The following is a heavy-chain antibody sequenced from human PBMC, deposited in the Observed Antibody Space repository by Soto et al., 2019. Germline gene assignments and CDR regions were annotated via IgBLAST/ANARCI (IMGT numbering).Heavy chain of an antibody. D-gene: IGHD2-2*01. CDR2: ISGSGGST. J-gene: IGHJ6*02. CDR1: GFTFSRYA. CDR3: AKDALRAKEYQLPYPYNYYYGMDV. V-gene: IGHV3-23*01. Sequence: GGSLRLSCAASGFTFSRYAMSWVRQAPGKWLEWVSAISGSGGSTYYADSVKCRFTIPRENSKNTLYLQMNSLRAEDTAVYYCAKDALRAKEYQLPYPYNYYYGMDVWGQGTAVTVSS.